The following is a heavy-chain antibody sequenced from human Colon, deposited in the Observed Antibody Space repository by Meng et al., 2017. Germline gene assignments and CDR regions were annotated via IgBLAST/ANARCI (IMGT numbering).Heavy chain of an antibody. CDR3: ARDHGYSYGLPLDY. V-gene: IGHV6-1*01. CDR1: GDSVSSNTAA. Sequence: QVQLQQSGPGLVKPSQTLSLTCVISGDSVSSNTAAWNWIRQSPSRGLEWLGRTYYRSKWYNEYAVPVKSRMTFNADTSKNQVSLQVNSVTPEDTAVYYCARDHGYSYGLPLDYWGQGILVTVSS. J-gene: IGHJ4*02. D-gene: IGHD5-18*01. CDR2: TYYRSKWYN.